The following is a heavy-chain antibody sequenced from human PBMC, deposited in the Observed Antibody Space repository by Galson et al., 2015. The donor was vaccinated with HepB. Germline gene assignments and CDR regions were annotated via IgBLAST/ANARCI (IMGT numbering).Heavy chain of an antibody. CDR2: ISYDGSNK. J-gene: IGHJ3*02. D-gene: IGHD1-1*01. V-gene: IGHV3-30*04. CDR3: ARDGNWNAFDI. CDR1: GFTFSSYA. Sequence: SLRLSCAASGFTFSSYAMHWVRQAPGKGLEWVAVISYDGSNKYYADSVKGRFTISRDNSKNTLYLQMNSLRAEDTAVYYCARDGNWNAFDIWGQGTMATVSS.